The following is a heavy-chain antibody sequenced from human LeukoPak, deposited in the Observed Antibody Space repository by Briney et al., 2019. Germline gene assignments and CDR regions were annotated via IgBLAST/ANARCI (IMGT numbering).Heavy chain of an antibody. CDR3: ARDPPQCSGTSCYGPLDH. J-gene: IGHJ4*02. Sequence: PGGPLRLSCAASGFTFSTYSMNWVRQAPGKGLEWVSYISSSSSVMYYADSVKGRFTISRDNAKNSLYLQMNSLRDDDTAVYYCARDPPQCSGTSCYGPLDHWGQGTLVTVSS. CDR1: GFTFSTYS. D-gene: IGHD2-2*01. CDR2: ISSSSSVM. V-gene: IGHV3-48*02.